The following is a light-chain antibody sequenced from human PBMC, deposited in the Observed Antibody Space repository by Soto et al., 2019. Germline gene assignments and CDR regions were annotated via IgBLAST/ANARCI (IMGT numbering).Light chain of an antibody. Sequence: QSVLTQPASVSGSPGQSITISCTGTSSDVGGYNYVSWYQQHPGKAPKLMIYDVINRPSGVSNPFSGSKSGNSASLTISGLQAEDEADYYCSSYTSSSTYVVFGGGTKLTVL. J-gene: IGLJ2*01. CDR2: DVI. CDR1: SSDVGGYNY. CDR3: SSYTSSSTYVV. V-gene: IGLV2-14*03.